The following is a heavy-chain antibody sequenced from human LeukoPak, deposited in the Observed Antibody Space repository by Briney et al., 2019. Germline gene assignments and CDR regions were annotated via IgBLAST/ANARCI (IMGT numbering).Heavy chain of an antibody. Sequence: GGSLRLSCAASGFTFSTLAMHWVRQAPGKGLEWVAVISYDGGLEYYADSVKGRFTISRDNSKNTLYLQMNGLRAEDTAVYYCATVMFSGSFFGLSHYWGQGTLVTVSS. CDR2: ISYDGGLE. J-gene: IGHJ4*02. CDR3: ATVMFSGSFFGLSHY. D-gene: IGHD1-26*01. V-gene: IGHV3-30-3*01. CDR1: GFTFSTLA.